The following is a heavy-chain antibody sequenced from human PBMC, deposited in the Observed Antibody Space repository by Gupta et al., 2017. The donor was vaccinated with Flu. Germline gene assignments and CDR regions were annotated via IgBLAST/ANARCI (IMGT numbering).Heavy chain of an antibody. Sequence: EVQLVESGGGWIQPGRSLRLSCVGSGYIFDDYAMHWVRQRPGKGLEWVSGITYNTGSVGYADSVRGRFTISRDNAKKSLYLQMNGLTPEDTALYYCARGPHDFWRGYPLDYWGQGTLVTVSP. V-gene: IGHV3-9*01. CDR2: ITYNTGSV. J-gene: IGHJ4*02. CDR1: GYIFDDYA. D-gene: IGHD3-3*01. CDR3: ARGPHDFWRGYPLDY.